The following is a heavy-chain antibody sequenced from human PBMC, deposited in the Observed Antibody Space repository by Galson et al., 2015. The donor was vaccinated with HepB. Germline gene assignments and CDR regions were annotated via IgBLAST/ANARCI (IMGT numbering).Heavy chain of an antibody. CDR1: GFTFSDYG. Sequence: SLRLSCAASGFTFSDYGMHWVRQAPGKGLEWLALIWKGGSNTHFSDSVKGRFTISRDNSKKTLYLQMNSLRAEDTAVYYCAREDKNIAVAALDSWGQGTMVTVSS. CDR3: AREDKNIAVAALDS. J-gene: IGHJ4*02. V-gene: IGHV3-33*08. CDR2: IWKGGSNT. D-gene: IGHD6-19*01.